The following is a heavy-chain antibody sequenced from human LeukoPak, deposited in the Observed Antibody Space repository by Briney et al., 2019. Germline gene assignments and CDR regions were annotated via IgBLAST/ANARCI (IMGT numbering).Heavy chain of an antibody. Sequence: SETLSLTCTVSGGSISSYYWGWIRQPPGKGLEWIGSIYYSGSTYYNPSLKSRVTISVDTSKNQFSLKLSSVTAADTAVYYCAREAIAAADAFDYWGQGTLVTVSS. J-gene: IGHJ4*02. CDR3: AREAIAAADAFDY. V-gene: IGHV4-39*02. D-gene: IGHD6-13*01. CDR2: IYYSGST. CDR1: GGSISSYY.